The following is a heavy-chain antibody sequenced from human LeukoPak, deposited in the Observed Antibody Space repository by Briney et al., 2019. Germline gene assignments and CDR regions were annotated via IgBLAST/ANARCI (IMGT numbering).Heavy chain of an antibody. CDR3: ARDPAPDTAFGYFDY. J-gene: IGHJ4*02. Sequence: ASVKVSCKACVDTFSSYAVSWVRQAPGQGLEWMGGIFPIFGTANYAQRFQGRVTITADESTSTAYMELSSLRSEDTAVYYCARDPAPDTAFGYFDYWGQGTLVTVSS. D-gene: IGHD1-14*01. CDR1: VDTFSSYA. V-gene: IGHV1-69*13. CDR2: IFPIFGTA.